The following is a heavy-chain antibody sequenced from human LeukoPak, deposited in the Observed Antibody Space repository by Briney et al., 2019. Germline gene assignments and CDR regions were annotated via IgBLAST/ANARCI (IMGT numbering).Heavy chain of an antibody. D-gene: IGHD1-26*01. CDR3: ARGLVVGGTGVWAFDI. Sequence: GGSLRLSCAASGFTLSNNYMSWVRHAPGKGLEWVSVIYKVGNTFYADFAKGRFTISRDNSKNTLYLQMNSLRAEDTALYYCARGLVVGGTGVWAFDIWGQGTMVTVSS. V-gene: IGHV3-66*01. CDR1: GFTLSNNY. J-gene: IGHJ3*02. CDR2: IYKVGNT.